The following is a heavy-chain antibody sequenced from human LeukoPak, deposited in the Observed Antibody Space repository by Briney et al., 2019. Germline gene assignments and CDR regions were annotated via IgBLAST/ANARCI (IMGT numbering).Heavy chain of an antibody. J-gene: IGHJ4*02. CDR2: INWNGGST. Sequence: PGGSLRLSCAASGFTFDDYGMSWVRQAPGKGLEWVSGINWNGGSTGYAASVKGRFTISRDNAKNSLYLQMNSLRAEDTALYHCARGGWFGELLFDYWGQETLVTVSS. V-gene: IGHV3-20*01. D-gene: IGHD3-10*01. CDR1: GFTFDDYG. CDR3: ARGGWFGELLFDY.